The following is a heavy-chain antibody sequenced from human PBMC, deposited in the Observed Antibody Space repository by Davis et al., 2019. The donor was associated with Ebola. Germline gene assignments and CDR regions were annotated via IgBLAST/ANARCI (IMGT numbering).Heavy chain of an antibody. CDR2: ITATDGGT. CDR3: ASGPRILAWLLLDY. J-gene: IGHJ4*02. V-gene: IGHV3-23*01. CDR1: APVPTTYA. D-gene: IGHD3-3*01. Sequence: ARSLRLSCVASAPVPTTYAMSWVRQAPGKGLEWVSSITATDGGTHYADSVKGRFTISRDNAKNSLYLQMNSLRAEDTAVYYCASGPRILAWLLLDYWGQGTLVTVSS.